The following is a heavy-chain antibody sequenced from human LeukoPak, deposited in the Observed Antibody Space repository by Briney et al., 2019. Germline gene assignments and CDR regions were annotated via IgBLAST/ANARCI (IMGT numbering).Heavy chain of an antibody. V-gene: IGHV1-69*01. D-gene: IGHD2-2*01. CDR3: ARGGSKVVPAVIHGFDY. J-gene: IGHJ4*02. CDR2: IIPIFGTA. Sequence: SVKVSCKASGGTFSSYAISWVRQAPGQGLEWMGGIIPIFGTANYAQKFQGRVTIAADESTSTAYMELSSLRSEDTAVYYCARGGSKVVPAVIHGFDYWGQGTLVTVSS. CDR1: GGTFSSYA.